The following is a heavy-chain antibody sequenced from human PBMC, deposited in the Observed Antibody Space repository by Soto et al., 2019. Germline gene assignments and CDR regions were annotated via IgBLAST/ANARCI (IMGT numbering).Heavy chain of an antibody. CDR2: ISAYNGNT. CDR3: ARVVLRFLEWFNWFDP. CDR1: GYTFTSYG. D-gene: IGHD3-3*01. V-gene: IGHV1-18*01. J-gene: IGHJ5*01. Sequence: ASVKVSCKASGYTFTSYGISWVRQAPGKGLEWIGWISAYNGNTNYAQKLQGRVTMTTDTSTSTAYMELRSLRSDDTAVYYCARVVLRFLEWFNWFDPWGQGTLVTVSS.